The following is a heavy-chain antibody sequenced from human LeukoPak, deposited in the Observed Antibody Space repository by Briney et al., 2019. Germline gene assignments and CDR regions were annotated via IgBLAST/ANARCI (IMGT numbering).Heavy chain of an antibody. CDR2: IYYSGST. CDR1: GGSISSYY. D-gene: IGHD1-7*01. Sequence: KASETLSLTCTVSGGSISSYYWSWIRQPPGKGLEWIGYIYYSGSTNYNPSLKSRVTMSVDTSKNQFSLKLSSVTAADTAVYYCARNPRGNYGLDNWFDPWGQGTLVTVSS. J-gene: IGHJ5*02. CDR3: ARNPRGNYGLDNWFDP. V-gene: IGHV4-59*12.